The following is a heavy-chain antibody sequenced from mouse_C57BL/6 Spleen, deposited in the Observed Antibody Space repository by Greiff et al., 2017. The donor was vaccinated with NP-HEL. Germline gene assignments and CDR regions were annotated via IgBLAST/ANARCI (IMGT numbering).Heavy chain of an antibody. Sequence: QVQLQQSGAELVRPGASVTLSCKASGYTFTDYEMHWVKQTPVHGLEWIGAIDPEPGGTAYNQKFKGKAILTADKSSSTAYMELRSLTSEDSAVYYCTRLPYYYGSSEGWYFDVWGTGTTVTVSS. CDR1: GYTFTDYE. J-gene: IGHJ1*03. CDR3: TRLPYYYGSSEGWYFDV. CDR2: IDPEPGGT. D-gene: IGHD1-1*01. V-gene: IGHV1-15*01.